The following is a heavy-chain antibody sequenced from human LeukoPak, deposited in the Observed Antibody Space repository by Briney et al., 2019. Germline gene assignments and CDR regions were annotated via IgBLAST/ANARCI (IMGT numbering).Heavy chain of an antibody. Sequence: GASVKVSCKAFGYIFTTYYVHWVRQAPGQGLEWMGKINPSGGSTSYAQQFQGGVTMTRDTSTRTVYMELSSLRSEDTAVYYCARALSDSSGYPWGQGTLVTVSS. V-gene: IGHV1-46*01. J-gene: IGHJ5*02. CDR1: GYIFTTYY. CDR3: ARALSDSSGYP. CDR2: INPSGGST. D-gene: IGHD3-22*01.